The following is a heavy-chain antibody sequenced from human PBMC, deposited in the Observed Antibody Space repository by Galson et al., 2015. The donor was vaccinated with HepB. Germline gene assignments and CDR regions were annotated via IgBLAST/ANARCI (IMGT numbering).Heavy chain of an antibody. D-gene: IGHD3-10*01. CDR1: GFTFSSYW. Sequence: SLRLSCAASGFTFSSYWMSWVRQAPGKGLEWVANIKQDGSEKYYVDSVKGRFTISRDNAKNSLYLQMNSLRAEDTAVYYCARDLSTMVREYYFDYWGQGTLVTVSS. CDR3: ARDLSTMVREYYFDY. J-gene: IGHJ4*02. CDR2: IKQDGSEK. V-gene: IGHV3-7*03.